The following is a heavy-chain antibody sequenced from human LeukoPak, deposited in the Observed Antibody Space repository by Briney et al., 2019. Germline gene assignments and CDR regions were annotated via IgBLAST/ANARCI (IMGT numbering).Heavy chain of an antibody. D-gene: IGHD3-22*01. V-gene: IGHV3-23*01. Sequence: GGSLRLSCSASGFTFSSYALTWVRQTPGKGLEWVSAISGRGSTSYYADSVKGRFTISRDNSKNTLFLQMNSLRAEDTAIYYCARDRGAYFDSSGYYAYWGQGTPVTVSS. CDR1: GFTFSSYA. J-gene: IGHJ4*02. CDR3: ARDRGAYFDSSGYYAY. CDR2: ISGRGSTS.